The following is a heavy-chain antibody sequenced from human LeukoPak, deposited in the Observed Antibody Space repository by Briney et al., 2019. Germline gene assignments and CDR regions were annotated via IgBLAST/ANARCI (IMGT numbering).Heavy chain of an antibody. J-gene: IGHJ4*02. CDR2: IYHSGTT. CDR3: ARLGIGEMATIFDF. V-gene: IGHV4-4*02. CDR1: GASISSSNW. D-gene: IGHD5-24*01. Sequence: PSGTLSVTCAVSGASISSSNWWTWVRQTPGKGLEWIGEIYHSGTTNYNPSLKRRVSISIDKSKNQFSLKLSSVSAADTAVYYCARLGIGEMATIFDFWGRGTLVTVSS.